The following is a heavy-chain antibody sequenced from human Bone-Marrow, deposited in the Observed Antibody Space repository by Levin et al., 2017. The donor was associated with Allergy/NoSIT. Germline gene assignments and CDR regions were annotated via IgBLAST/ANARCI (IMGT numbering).Heavy chain of an antibody. CDR2: IDISGTT. V-gene: IGHV4-4*07. CDR3: ARGPPKYCSSTTCLFWFDP. CDR1: GGSISSHY. D-gene: IGHD2-2*01. J-gene: IGHJ5*02. Sequence: PGGSLRLSCTVSGGSISSHYWSWIRQPAGKGLEWIGRIDISGTTNYNPSLRSRVSMSIDTSRSQLSLNLNSVTAADTAVYYCARGPPKYCSSTTCLFWFDPWGQGTLVTVSS.